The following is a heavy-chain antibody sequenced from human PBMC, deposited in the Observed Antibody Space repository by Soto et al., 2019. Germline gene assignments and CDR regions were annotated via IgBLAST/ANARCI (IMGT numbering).Heavy chain of an antibody. Sequence: GGSLRLSCAASGFTFDDYAMHWVRQAPGKGLEWVSGISWNSGSIGYADSVKGRFTISRDNAKNSLYLQMNSLRAEDTALYYCAKDGGFYGDLYPDIWGQGTMVTVSS. CDR1: GFTFDDYA. V-gene: IGHV3-9*01. CDR3: AKDGGFYGDLYPDI. J-gene: IGHJ3*02. D-gene: IGHD4-17*01. CDR2: ISWNSGSI.